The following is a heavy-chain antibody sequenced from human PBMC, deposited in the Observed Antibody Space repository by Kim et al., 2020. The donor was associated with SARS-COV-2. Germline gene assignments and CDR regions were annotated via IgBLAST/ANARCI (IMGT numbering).Heavy chain of an antibody. CDR3: VKDVYKRDYGETGADY. CDR2: INWNSDTV. V-gene: IGHV3-9*01. J-gene: IGHJ4*02. Sequence: GGSLRLSCAASGFSFEEYGMHWVRQAPGKGLEWVSGINWNSDTVGYADSVKGRFIISRHNAKKSLVLQMNTLTPQDTAVYYCVKDVYKRDYGETGADYWGQGTLVTVSS. D-gene: IGHD4-17*01. CDR1: GFSFEEYG.